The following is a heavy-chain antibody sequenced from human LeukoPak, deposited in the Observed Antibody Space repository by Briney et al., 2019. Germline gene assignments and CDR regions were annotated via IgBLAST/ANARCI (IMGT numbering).Heavy chain of an antibody. CDR1: GFTFSSYG. V-gene: IGHV3-48*04. D-gene: IGHD1-26*01. CDR3: AREYSGSYQYYFDY. Sequence: GGSLRLSCAASGFTFSSYGMHWVRQAPGKGLEWVSYISSSSSTIYYADSVKGRFTISRDNAENSLYLQMNSLRAEDTAVYYCAREYSGSYQYYFDYWGQGTLVTVSS. CDR2: ISSSSSTI. J-gene: IGHJ4*02.